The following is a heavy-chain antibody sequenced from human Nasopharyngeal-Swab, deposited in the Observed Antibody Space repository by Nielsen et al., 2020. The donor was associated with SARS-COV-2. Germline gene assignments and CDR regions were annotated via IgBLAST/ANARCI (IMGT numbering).Heavy chain of an antibody. D-gene: IGHD3-16*01. CDR2: ISVHTGYT. CDR3: ARDSIAFGGPEGDY. Sequence: ASVKVSCKPSAYTFTSYGISWVRQAPGQELGWLGSISVHTGYTNYPQKLQGRVTMNTDTSTTTASMELRSLRSADTAVYYCARDSIAFGGPEGDYWGQGTLVTVSS. V-gene: IGHV1-18*01. J-gene: IGHJ4*02. CDR1: AYTFTSYG.